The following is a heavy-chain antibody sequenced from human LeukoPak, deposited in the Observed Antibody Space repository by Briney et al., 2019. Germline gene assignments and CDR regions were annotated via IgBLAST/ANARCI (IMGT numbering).Heavy chain of an antibody. J-gene: IGHJ5*02. Sequence: SETLSLTCTVSGGSISSSSYYWGWIRQPPGKGLEWIGNLYYSGSTNYNPSLKSRVTISVDTSKNQFSLKLSSVTAADTAVYYCARCVTARPGPHINWFDPWGQGTLVTVSS. CDR2: LYYSGST. CDR1: GGSISSSSYY. CDR3: ARCVTARPGPHINWFDP. D-gene: IGHD6-6*01. V-gene: IGHV4-39*07.